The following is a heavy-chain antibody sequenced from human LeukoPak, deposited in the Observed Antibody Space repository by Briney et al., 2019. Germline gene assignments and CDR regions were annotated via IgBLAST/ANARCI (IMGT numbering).Heavy chain of an antibody. J-gene: IGHJ3*02. Sequence: ASVKVSCKASGYTFTSYDINWVRQATGQGLEWMGWMNPNSGNTGYAQKFQGRVTITRNTSISTAYMELSSPRSEDTAVYYCARNYDSSGTDAFDIWGQGTMVTVSS. V-gene: IGHV1-8*03. CDR3: ARNYDSSGTDAFDI. D-gene: IGHD3-22*01. CDR2: MNPNSGNT. CDR1: GYTFTSYD.